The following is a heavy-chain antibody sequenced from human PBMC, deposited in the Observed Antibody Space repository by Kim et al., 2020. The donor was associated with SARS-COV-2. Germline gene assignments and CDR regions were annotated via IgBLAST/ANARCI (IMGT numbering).Heavy chain of an antibody. J-gene: IGHJ6*03. CDR3: AKDRGPSGLRSYYMDV. V-gene: IGHV3-23*01. CDR2: IIGSGDNT. CDR1: GFTFSNYA. D-gene: IGHD3-10*01. Sequence: GGSLRLSCAASGFTFSNYAMSWVRQAPGKGLEWVSGIIGSGDNTYYADSVKGRFTISRDNSKNTLYLQMNSLRAEDTAVYYCAKDRGPSGLRSYYMDVWGKGTTVTVSS.